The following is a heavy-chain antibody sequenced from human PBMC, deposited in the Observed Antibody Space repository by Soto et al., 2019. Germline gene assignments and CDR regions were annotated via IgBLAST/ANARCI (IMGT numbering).Heavy chain of an antibody. J-gene: IGHJ3*02. CDR2: IYPGDADT. CDR3: ATSLVVTAPDAFDI. D-gene: IGHD2-21*02. CDR1: GSSFTSYW. Sequence: PGESLKISCKGSGSSFTSYWIGWVRQMPGKVLEWMGIIYPGDADTSYSPSFQGQVTISADKSISTAYLQWSSLKASDTAMYYCATSLVVTAPDAFDIWGQGTMVTVSS. V-gene: IGHV5-51*01.